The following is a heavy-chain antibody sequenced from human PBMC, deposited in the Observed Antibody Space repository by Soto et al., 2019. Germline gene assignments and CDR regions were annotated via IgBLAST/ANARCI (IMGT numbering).Heavy chain of an antibody. CDR1: GFTFTSSA. Sequence: QMQLVQSGPEVKKPATSVKVSCKASGFTFTSSAVQWVREARGQRLEWIGWIVVGSGNTNYAQKFQERVTITRDMSTSTAYMELSSLRSEDTDVYYCAACYGDPSGGMDVWGQGTTVTVSS. CDR2: IVVGSGNT. D-gene: IGHD4-17*01. CDR3: AACYGDPSGGMDV. J-gene: IGHJ6*02. V-gene: IGHV1-58*01.